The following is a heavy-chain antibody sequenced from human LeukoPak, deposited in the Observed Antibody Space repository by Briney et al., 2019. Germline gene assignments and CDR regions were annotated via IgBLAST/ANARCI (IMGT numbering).Heavy chain of an antibody. V-gene: IGHV4-59*01. CDR3: ARDRRRMTTVTTSWFDP. D-gene: IGHD4-17*01. J-gene: IGHJ5*02. CDR1: GGSISSYY. CDR2: IYYSGST. Sequence: SETLSLTCTVSGGSISSYYWSWIRQPPGKGLEWIGYIYYSGSTNYNPSFKSRVTISVDTSKNQFSLKLSSVTAADTAVYYCARDRRRMTTVTTSWFDPWGQGTLVTVSS.